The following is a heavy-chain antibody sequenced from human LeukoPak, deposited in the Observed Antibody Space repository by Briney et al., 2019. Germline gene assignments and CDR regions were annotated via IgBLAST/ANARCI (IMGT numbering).Heavy chain of an antibody. CDR3: ASSAIAVAAHWYWFDP. D-gene: IGHD6-19*01. V-gene: IGHV3-21*01. CDR1: GFTFSSYS. CDR2: ISSSSSYI. J-gene: IGHJ5*02. Sequence: GGSLILSCAASGFTFSSYSMNWVRQAPGKGLEWVSSISSSSSYIYYADSVKGRFTISRDNAKNSLYLQMNSLRAEDTAVYYCASSAIAVAAHWYWFDPWGQGTLVTVSS.